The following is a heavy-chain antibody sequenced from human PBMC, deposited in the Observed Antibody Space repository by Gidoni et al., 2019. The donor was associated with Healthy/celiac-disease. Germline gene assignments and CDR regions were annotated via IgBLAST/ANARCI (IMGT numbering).Heavy chain of an antibody. CDR3: ARDHQYYDFWSGYYRPHYYGMDV. J-gene: IGHJ6*02. CDR2: IYYSGST. V-gene: IGHV4-59*01. CDR1: GGSISSYY. Sequence: QVQLQESGPGLVKPSETLSLTCTVSGGSISSYYVSWIRQPPGKGLEWIGYIYYSGSTNYHPPLKSRVTISVDTSKNQFSLKLSSVTAADTAVYYCARDHQYYDFWSGYYRPHYYGMDVWGQGTTVTVSS. D-gene: IGHD3-3*01.